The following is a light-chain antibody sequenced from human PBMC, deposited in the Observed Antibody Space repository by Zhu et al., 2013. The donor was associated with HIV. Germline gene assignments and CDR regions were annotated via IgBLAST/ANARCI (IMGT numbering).Light chain of an antibody. V-gene: IGKV3-11*01. CDR1: QSVSSY. J-gene: IGKJ4*01. CDR3: QQRSNWLT. Sequence: DIVLTQSPGTLSLSPGERATLSCRASQSVSSYLAWYQQKPGQAPRLLIYDASNRATGIPARFSGSGSGTDFTLTISSLEPEDFAVYYCQQRSNWLTFGGGTKVEIK. CDR2: DAS.